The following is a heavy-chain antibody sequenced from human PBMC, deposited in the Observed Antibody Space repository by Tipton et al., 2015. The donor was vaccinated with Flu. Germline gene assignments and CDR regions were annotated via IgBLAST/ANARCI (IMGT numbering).Heavy chain of an antibody. V-gene: IGHV4-39*01. CDR2: IYPTGTT. CDR3: ARLSYYDVDLKNFYFDY. Sequence: GLVKPSETLSLTCTVSSGPIRSTNYFCAWIRQPPGKRLELIGSIYPTGTTYYNPSLKSRVTISVDTSKSQFSLMLKSVTAADTAVYYCARLSYYDVDLKNFYFDYWGQGALVTVSS. J-gene: IGHJ4*02. D-gene: IGHD3-10*02. CDR1: SGPIRSTNYF.